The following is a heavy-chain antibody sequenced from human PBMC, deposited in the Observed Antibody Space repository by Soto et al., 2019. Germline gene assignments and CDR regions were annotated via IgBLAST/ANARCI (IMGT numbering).Heavy chain of an antibody. Sequence: GESLKISCKGSGYSFSNYWIGWVRQMPGKGLEWMGIIYPDDSGTRYNPSFQGQVIISADKSISTAYLQWSSLKASDTAVYFCVRHGQIVGTSRRWFDPWGQGTLVTVSS. CDR3: VRHGQIVGTSRRWFDP. CDR2: IYPDDSGT. V-gene: IGHV5-51*01. J-gene: IGHJ5*02. D-gene: IGHD1-26*01. CDR1: GYSFSNYW.